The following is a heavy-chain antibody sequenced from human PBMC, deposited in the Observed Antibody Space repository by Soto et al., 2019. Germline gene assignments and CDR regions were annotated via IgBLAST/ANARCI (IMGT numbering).Heavy chain of an antibody. V-gene: IGHV4-34*01. CDR1: GGSFSGYY. CDR3: AREVKAPYGSGSYYRAKKNYYFDY. Sequence: PSETLSLTCAVYGGSFSGYYWSWIRQPPGKGLEWIGEINHSGSTNYNPSLKSRVTISVDTSKNQFSLKLSSVTAADTAVYYCAREVKAPYGSGSYYRAKKNYYFDYWGQGTLVTVSS. D-gene: IGHD3-10*01. J-gene: IGHJ4*02. CDR2: INHSGST.